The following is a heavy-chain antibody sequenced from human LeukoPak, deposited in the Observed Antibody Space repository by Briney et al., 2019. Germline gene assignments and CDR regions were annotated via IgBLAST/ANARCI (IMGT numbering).Heavy chain of an antibody. D-gene: IGHD4-17*01. Sequence: PGGSLRLSCAASGFTFSDYYMSWIRQAPGKGLEWVSYISSSGSTIYYADSVKGRFTISRDNAKNSLYLQMNSLRAEDTAVYYCARDKLNGDYAEDWFDPWGQGTLVTVSS. CDR1: GFTFSDYY. J-gene: IGHJ5*02. CDR3: ARDKLNGDYAEDWFDP. V-gene: IGHV3-11*01. CDR2: ISSSGSTI.